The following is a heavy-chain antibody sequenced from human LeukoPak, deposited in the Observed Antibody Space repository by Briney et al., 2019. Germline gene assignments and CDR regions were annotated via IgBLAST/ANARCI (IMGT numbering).Heavy chain of an antibody. CDR1: GDSIGSYY. CDR2: IYYSGST. V-gene: IGHV4-59*01. CDR3: ARSGPWGAFDI. J-gene: IGHJ3*02. D-gene: IGHD7-27*01. Sequence: SETLSLTXTVSGDSIGSYYWSWIRQSPGKGLEWIGYIYYSGSTNYNPSLKSRITISVDRSKNQFSLKLSSVTAADTAVYYCARSGPWGAFDIWGQGTMVTVSS.